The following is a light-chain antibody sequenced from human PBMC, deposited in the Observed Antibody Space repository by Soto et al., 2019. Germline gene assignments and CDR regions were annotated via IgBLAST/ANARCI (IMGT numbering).Light chain of an antibody. CDR1: QSVLYSSNKKNY. Sequence: DIVMTQSPDSLAVSLGERATINCKSSQSVLYSSNKKNYLAWYQQKPGQPPKLLIYWASTRESGVPDRFSGSGSETDFTLTISSLQAEDVAVYYCQQYYSSPPLTFGGGIKVEIK. V-gene: IGKV4-1*01. CDR2: WAS. J-gene: IGKJ4*01. CDR3: QQYYSSPPLT.